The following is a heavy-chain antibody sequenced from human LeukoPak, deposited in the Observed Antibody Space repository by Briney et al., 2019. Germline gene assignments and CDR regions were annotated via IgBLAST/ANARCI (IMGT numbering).Heavy chain of an antibody. CDR1: GGSFSGYY. CDR3: ARGYSGYSAFDY. D-gene: IGHD3-22*01. V-gene: IGHV4-34*01. J-gene: IGHJ4*02. CDR2: INHSGST. Sequence: PSETLSLTCAVYGGSFSGYYWSWIRQPPGKGLEWIGEINHSGSTNYNPSLKSRVTISVDTSKNQFSLKLSSVTAADTAVYYCARGYSGYSAFDYWGQGTLVTVSS.